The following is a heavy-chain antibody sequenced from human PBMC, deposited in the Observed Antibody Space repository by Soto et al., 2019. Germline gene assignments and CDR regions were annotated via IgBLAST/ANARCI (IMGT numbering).Heavy chain of an antibody. J-gene: IGHJ5*02. CDR1: GGSISSGGYY. CDR2: IYYTGST. D-gene: IGHD6-19*01. CDR3: ARLEGYSSAFIP. Sequence: SETLSLTCTVSGGSISSGGYYWGWIRQHPGKGLEWIGCIYYTGSTYYNPSLKSRVTISVDTSKNQFSLKLSSVTAADTAVYYCARLEGYSSAFIPWGQGTLVTVSS. V-gene: IGHV4-39*01.